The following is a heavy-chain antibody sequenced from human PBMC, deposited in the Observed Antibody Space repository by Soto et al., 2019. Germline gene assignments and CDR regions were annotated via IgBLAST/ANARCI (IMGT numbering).Heavy chain of an antibody. Sequence: QLQLQESGPGLVKPSETLSLTCTVSGGSISSSSYYWGWIRQPPGKGLEWIGSIYYSGSTYYNPSLKSRVTISVDTSKNQFSLKLSSVTAADTAVYNCARHIRVWGSYPYYFDYWGQGTLVTVSS. CDR2: IYYSGST. CDR3: ARHIRVWGSYPYYFDY. CDR1: GGSISSSSYY. V-gene: IGHV4-39*01. J-gene: IGHJ4*02. D-gene: IGHD3-16*01.